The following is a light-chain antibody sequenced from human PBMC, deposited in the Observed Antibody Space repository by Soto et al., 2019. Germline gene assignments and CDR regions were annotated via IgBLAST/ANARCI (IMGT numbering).Light chain of an antibody. CDR2: DAS. J-gene: IGKJ4*01. CDR1: QSLSSSQ. Sequence: EIVLTQSPGTLSLSPGERATLSCRASQSLSSSQLAWYQQKPGQAPRLLIHDASSRATGISDRFTGSGSGTDFTLTITTLEPEDFAVYYCQQYGSSPQTFGGGTKVEIK. V-gene: IGKV3-20*01. CDR3: QQYGSSPQT.